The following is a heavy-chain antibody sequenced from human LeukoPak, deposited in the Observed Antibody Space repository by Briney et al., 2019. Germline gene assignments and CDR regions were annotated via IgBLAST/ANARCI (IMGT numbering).Heavy chain of an antibody. J-gene: IGHJ3*02. V-gene: IGHV4-59*01. CDR2: IYYIGST. D-gene: IGHD6-13*01. CDR3: ARNKPVKPGIAAARYAFDI. Sequence: SETLSLTCTVSGGSISSYYWSWIRQPPGKGLEWIGYIYYIGSTNYNPSLKSRVTISVDTSKNQFSLKLSSVTAADTAVYYCARNKPVKPGIAAARYAFDIWGQGTMVTVSS. CDR1: GGSISSYY.